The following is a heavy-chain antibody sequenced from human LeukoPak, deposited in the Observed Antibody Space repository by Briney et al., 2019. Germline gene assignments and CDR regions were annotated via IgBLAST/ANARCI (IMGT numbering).Heavy chain of an antibody. CDR3: ARVISSGWPYYYYYYMDV. V-gene: IGHV1-2*02. CDR2: INPNSGGT. Sequence: GASVKVSCKASGYTFTGYYMHWVRQAPGQGLEWMGWINPNSGGTNYAQKFQGRVTMTRDTSISTAYMELSRLRSDDTAVYYCARVISSGWPYYYYYYMDVWGKGTTVTVSS. D-gene: IGHD6-19*01. J-gene: IGHJ6*03. CDR1: GYTFTGYY.